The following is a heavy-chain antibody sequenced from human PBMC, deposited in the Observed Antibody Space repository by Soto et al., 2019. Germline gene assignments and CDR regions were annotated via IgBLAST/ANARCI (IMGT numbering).Heavy chain of an antibody. V-gene: IGHV2-5*02. Sequence: QITLKESGPPLVKPTQTLTLTCTFSGFSLSTSGVGVAWIRQPPGKALEWLALIYWDDDKRYSPSLKSRLTITKDTSKNQVVLTMTTMDPGDTATYYCAHSRKSYYDILTGYNYWGQGTLVTVSS. CDR3: AHSRKSYYDILTGYNY. J-gene: IGHJ4*02. D-gene: IGHD3-9*01. CDR1: GFSLSTSGVG. CDR2: IYWDDDK.